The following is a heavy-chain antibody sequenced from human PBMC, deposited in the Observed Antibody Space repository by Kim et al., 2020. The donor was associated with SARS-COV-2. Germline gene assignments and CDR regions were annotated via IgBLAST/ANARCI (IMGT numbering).Heavy chain of an antibody. Sequence: SETLSLTCTVSGGSISSSSYYWGWIRQPPGKGLEWIGSIYYSGSTYYNPSLKSRVTISVDTSKNQFSLKLSSVTAADTAVYYCARQSRRYCSGGSCYSDAFDIWGQGTMVTVSS. CDR1: GGSISSSSYY. CDR3: ARQSRRYCSGGSCYSDAFDI. CDR2: IYYSGST. V-gene: IGHV4-39*01. D-gene: IGHD2-15*01. J-gene: IGHJ3*02.